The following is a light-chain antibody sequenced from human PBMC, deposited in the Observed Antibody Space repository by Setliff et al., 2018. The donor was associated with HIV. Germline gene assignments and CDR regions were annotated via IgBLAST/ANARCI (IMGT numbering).Light chain of an antibody. V-gene: IGLV2-14*01. CDR2: EVS. CDR1: SGDVGFYNF. J-gene: IGLJ1*01. Sequence: QSALTQPASVSGSPGQSITISCTGTSGDVGFYNFVSWYQLHPGKAPKLIIYEVSNRPSGVSNRFSGSKSGNTASLTISGLQPEDGADYYCCSYTSRNTDVFGTGTRSPS. CDR3: CSYTSRNTDV.